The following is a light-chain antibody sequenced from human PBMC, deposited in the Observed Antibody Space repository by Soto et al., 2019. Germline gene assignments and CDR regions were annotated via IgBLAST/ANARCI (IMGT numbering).Light chain of an antibody. Sequence: EIVMPQSPATLSVSPGSRATLSCRASQSVSSNLAWYQQKPGQAPRLLIYGASTRATVIPAGFSGSGSGTEFTLTISSLQPDDFATYYCQQYSTYPWTFGQGTKVDIK. J-gene: IGKJ1*01. CDR1: QSVSSN. V-gene: IGKV3-15*01. CDR3: QQYSTYPWT. CDR2: GAS.